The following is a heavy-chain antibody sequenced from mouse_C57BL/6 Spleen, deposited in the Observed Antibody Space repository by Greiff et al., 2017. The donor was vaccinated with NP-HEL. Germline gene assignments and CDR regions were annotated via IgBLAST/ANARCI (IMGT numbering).Heavy chain of an antibody. CDR2: IYPGDGDT. Sequence: VQLQQSGPELVKPGASVKISCTASGYTFSSSWMNWVKQRPGKGLEWIGRIYPGDGDTNYHGKFKGKATLTADKASSTAYMQLSSLTSEDAAVYFCARSEYDHWYFDDWGTGTTVTVSA. CDR1: GYTFSSSW. V-gene: IGHV1-82*01. J-gene: IGHJ1*03. CDR3: ARSEYDHWYFDD. D-gene: IGHD2-4*01.